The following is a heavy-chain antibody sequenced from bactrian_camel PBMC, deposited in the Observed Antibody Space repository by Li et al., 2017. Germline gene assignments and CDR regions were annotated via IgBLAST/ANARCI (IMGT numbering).Heavy chain of an antibody. CDR1: GFTFSTYY. Sequence: HVQLVESGGGLVQPGGSLRLSCAASGFTFSTYYMSWVRQAPGKGLEWMSSIYTGGGSTYYADSVKGRFTISQNDAKNVVYLQMDNMKLDDTAMYYCAPDSSPQMGCYWTRGTQVTVS. V-gene: IGHV3-2*01. J-gene: IGHJ4*01. CDR3: APDSSPQMGCY. D-gene: IGHD3*01. CDR2: IYTGGGST.